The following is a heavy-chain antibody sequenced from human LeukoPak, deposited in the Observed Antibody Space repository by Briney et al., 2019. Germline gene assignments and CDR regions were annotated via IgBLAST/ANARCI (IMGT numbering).Heavy chain of an antibody. Sequence: SVKVSCKASGGTFSSYAISWVRQAPGQGLEWMGGIIPIFGTANYAQKFQGRVTITTDESTSTAYMELSSLRSEDTAVYYCARHYSSSYGFDYWGQGTLVTVSS. J-gene: IGHJ4*02. CDR3: ARHYSSSYGFDY. V-gene: IGHV1-69*05. CDR2: IIPIFGTA. D-gene: IGHD6-13*01. CDR1: GGTFSSYA.